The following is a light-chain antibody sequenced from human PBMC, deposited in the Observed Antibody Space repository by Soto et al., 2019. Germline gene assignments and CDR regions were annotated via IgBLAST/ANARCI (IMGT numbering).Light chain of an antibody. Sequence: EVVLTQSPATQSVSPGERSARSCRASQIINSNLAWYQQKPGQAPRLLIYGASTRDTGIPVRFSGGGSGTEFTLTISSLQPDDFATYYCQQYNSYKTFGQGTKVDIK. V-gene: IGKV3-15*01. J-gene: IGKJ1*01. CDR3: QQYNSYKT. CDR1: QIINSN. CDR2: GAS.